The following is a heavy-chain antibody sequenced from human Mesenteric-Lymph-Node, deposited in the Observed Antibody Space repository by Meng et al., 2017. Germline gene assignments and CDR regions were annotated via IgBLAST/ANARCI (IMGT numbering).Heavy chain of an antibody. CDR3: ARAGQPVQYYDFWSGYWYYFDY. CDR1: GGSISRSSYY. V-gene: IGHV4-39*07. J-gene: IGHJ4*02. CDR2: IYYSGDT. D-gene: IGHD3-3*01. Sequence: GSLRLSCTVSGGSISRSSYYWGWIRQTPGKGLEWIGSIYYSGDTYSNPSLQSRLTISVDTSKNQFSLKLDSVTAADTAFYYCARAGQPVQYYDFWSGYWYYFDYWGQGTLVTVSS.